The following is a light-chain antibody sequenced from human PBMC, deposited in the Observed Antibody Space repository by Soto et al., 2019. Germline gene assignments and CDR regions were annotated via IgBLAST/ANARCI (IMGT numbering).Light chain of an antibody. J-gene: IGKJ5*01. CDR2: YAS. Sequence: EIVLTQSPATLSLSPGERATLSCRASQGVSSYLAWYQQKPGQAPRLLIYYASNRATGIPARFSGSGPGTDFTLTISSLEPEDCAVYYCQQRSNWPTFGQGTRLEIK. CDR1: QGVSSY. V-gene: IGKV3D-11*01. CDR3: QQRSNWPT.